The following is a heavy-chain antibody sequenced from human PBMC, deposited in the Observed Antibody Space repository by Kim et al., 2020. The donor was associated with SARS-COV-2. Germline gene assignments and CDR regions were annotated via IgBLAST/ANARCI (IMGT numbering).Heavy chain of an antibody. V-gene: IGHV4-39*01. CDR2: IYYSGST. Sequence: SETLSLTCTVSGGSISSSSYYWGWIRQPPGKGLEWIGSIYYSGSTYYNPSLKSRVTISVDTSKNQFSLKLSSVTAADTAVYYCARHGGYSSSWYVPRDYYYGMDVWGQGTTVTVSS. CDR1: GGSISSSSYY. CDR3: ARHGGYSSSWYVPRDYYYGMDV. J-gene: IGHJ6*02. D-gene: IGHD6-13*01.